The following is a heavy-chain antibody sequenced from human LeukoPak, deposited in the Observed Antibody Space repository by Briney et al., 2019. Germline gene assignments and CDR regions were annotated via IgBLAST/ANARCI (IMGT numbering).Heavy chain of an antibody. Sequence: GGSLRLSCTASGFTFSGAWMTWVRQAPGKGLEWVANIREDGTEKNYVDSVKGRFTISRDNAKNSLFLQMSNLRDDDTAIYYCARHVGISFWGQGTLVTVSS. CDR3: ARHVGISF. D-gene: IGHD7-27*01. V-gene: IGHV3-7*01. CDR1: GFTFSGAW. CDR2: IREDGTEK. J-gene: IGHJ4*02.